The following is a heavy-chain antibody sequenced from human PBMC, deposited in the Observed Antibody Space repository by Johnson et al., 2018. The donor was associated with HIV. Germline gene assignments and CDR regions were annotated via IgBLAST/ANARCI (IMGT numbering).Heavy chain of an antibody. D-gene: IGHD3-10*01. CDR2: INWNGGST. CDR1: GFTFDDYG. J-gene: IGHJ3*02. Sequence: VQLVESGGVAVQPGGSLRLSCAASGFTFDDYGMSWVRQAPGKGLEWVSGINWNGGSTGYADSVKGRFTIPRDNAKKSLCLQMNSLRAEDTALYYCAGDVVSFGECTSSDIWGQGTMVTVS. CDR3: AGDVVSFGECTSSDI. V-gene: IGHV3-20*04.